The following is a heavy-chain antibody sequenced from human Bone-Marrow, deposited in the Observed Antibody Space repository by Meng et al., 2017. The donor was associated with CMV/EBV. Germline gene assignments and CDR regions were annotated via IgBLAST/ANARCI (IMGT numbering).Heavy chain of an antibody. J-gene: IGHJ5*02. CDR1: GDAFTDYY. CDR2: INPNSGDT. D-gene: IGHD4-17*01. Sequence: QVRLVQSGAELWKPGAFVKVSCKASGDAFTDYYMHWVRQAPGQGLEWMGCINPNSGDTNYAQKFQGRVTMTRGTSISTAYMELSRLRSDDTAVYYCTRDAHLTTVTPNWFDPWGQGTLVTVSS. CDR3: TRDAHLTTVTPNWFDP. V-gene: IGHV1-2*02.